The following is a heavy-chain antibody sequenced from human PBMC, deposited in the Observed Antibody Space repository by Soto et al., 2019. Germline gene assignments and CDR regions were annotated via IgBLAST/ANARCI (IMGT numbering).Heavy chain of an antibody. CDR3: ERDPYSCDDSDLDY. CDR1: GFTFSRYN. Sequence: VQLVESGGDLVQPGGSLRLSCEASGFTFSRYNMHWVRQAPGKGLDWVSYISASSSSIYYADSVKGRFTISRDNAKNSVNLQINTLRSEDTGVYYCERDPYSCDDSDLDYWGQGTLVTVSS. CDR2: ISASSSSI. D-gene: IGHD5-12*01. V-gene: IGHV3-48*01. J-gene: IGHJ4*02.